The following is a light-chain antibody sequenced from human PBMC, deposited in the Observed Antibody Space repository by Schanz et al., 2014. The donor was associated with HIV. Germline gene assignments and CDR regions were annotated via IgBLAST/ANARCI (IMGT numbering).Light chain of an antibody. CDR3: AAWDDSLKGWV. CDR1: SSDVGGYNY. CDR2: DVS. Sequence: QSALTQPASVSGSPGQSITISCTRTSSDVGGYNYVSWYQQHPGKAPKLMIYDVSVRPSGVPDRFSGSKSGTSASLAISGLQSEDEADYYCAAWDDSLKGWVFGGGTKLTVL. V-gene: IGLV2-14*03. J-gene: IGLJ3*02.